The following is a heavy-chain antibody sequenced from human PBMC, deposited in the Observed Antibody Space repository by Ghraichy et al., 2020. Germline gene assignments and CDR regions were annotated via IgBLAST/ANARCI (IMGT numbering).Heavy chain of an antibody. D-gene: IGHD3-10*01. J-gene: IGHJ5*02. CDR3: ARDPGSWFDP. CDR2: IYYSGST. CDR1: GGSISSYY. V-gene: IGHV4-59*01. Sequence: ESLNISCTVSGGSISSYYWSWIRQPPGKGLEWIGYIYYSGSTNYNPSLKSRVTISVDTSKNQFSLKLSSVTAADTAVYYCARDPGSWFDPWGQGTLVTVSS.